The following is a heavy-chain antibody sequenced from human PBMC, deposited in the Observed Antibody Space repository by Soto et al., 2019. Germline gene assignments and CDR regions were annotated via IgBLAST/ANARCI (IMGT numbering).Heavy chain of an antibody. CDR1: GFSLSTSGVG. J-gene: IGHJ5*02. D-gene: IGHD6-13*01. CDR3: AHSQTSLYSSSWAYNWFDP. CDR2: FYWNDDK. V-gene: IGHV2-5*01. Sequence: GSGPTLVNPTQTLTLTCTFSGFSLSTSGVGVGWIRQPPGKALEWLVLFYWNDDKRYSPSLKSRLTITKDTSKNQVFLTMTNMDPVDTATYYCAHSQTSLYSSSWAYNWFDPWGQGTLVTVSS.